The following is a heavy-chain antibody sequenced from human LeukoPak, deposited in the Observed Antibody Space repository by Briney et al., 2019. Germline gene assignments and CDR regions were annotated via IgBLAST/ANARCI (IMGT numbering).Heavy chain of an antibody. V-gene: IGHV3-23*01. Sequence: GGSLRLSCAASGFTFGSYNMNWVRQAPGKGLEWVSGSGSGGSTYYADSVKGRFTISRDNSKNTLYLQMNSLRAEDTAVYYCAREVSWSGRDFWGQGTLVTVSS. CDR2: SGSGGST. CDR3: AREVSWSGRDF. J-gene: IGHJ4*02. CDR1: GFTFGSYN. D-gene: IGHD3-10*01.